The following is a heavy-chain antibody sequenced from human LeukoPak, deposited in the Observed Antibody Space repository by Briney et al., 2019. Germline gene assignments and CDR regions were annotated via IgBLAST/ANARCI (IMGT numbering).Heavy chain of an antibody. CDR2: IYYSGST. J-gene: IGHJ4*02. CDR1: GDSISSGGYY. D-gene: IGHD4-17*01. V-gene: IGHV4-31*03. Sequence: PSETLSLTCSVSGDSISSGGYYWSWIRQHPGKGLEWIGYIYYSGSTYYSPSLKSRVTISVDRSKNQFSLKLSSVTAADTAVYYCASTSYGDYFDYWGQGTLVTVSS. CDR3: ASTSYGDYFDY.